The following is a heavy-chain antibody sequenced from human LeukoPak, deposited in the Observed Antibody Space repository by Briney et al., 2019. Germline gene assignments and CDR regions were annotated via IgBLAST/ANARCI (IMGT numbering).Heavy chain of an antibody. Sequence: TGGSLRLSCTTSGITFSNSWMSWVRQAPGKGLEWVATIRPDGSEGYYADSVRGRFTISRDNSKNSFYPQMSSLRAEDTGVFYCARDVAYSAFDYWGQGTLVTVSS. CDR2: IRPDGSEG. J-gene: IGHJ4*02. V-gene: IGHV3-7*01. CDR1: GITFSNSW. D-gene: IGHD2-21*01. CDR3: ARDVAYSAFDY.